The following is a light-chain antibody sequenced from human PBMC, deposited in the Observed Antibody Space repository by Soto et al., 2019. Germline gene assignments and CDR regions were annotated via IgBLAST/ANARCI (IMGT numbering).Light chain of an antibody. CDR1: QSISTY. CDR3: QQSYSPLT. J-gene: IGKJ1*01. V-gene: IGKV1-39*01. CDR2: AAS. Sequence: DIQMTQSPSSLSASVGDRVTISCRASQSISTYLNWYQQKPGKAPELLIYAASSLQSGVPSRFSGSGSGTDFTLTIRILQPEDFATYYCQQSYSPLTFGQGNKVEIK.